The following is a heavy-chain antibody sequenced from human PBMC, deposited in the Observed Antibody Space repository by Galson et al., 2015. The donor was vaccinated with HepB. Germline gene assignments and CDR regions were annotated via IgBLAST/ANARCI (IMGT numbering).Heavy chain of an antibody. J-gene: IGHJ6*02. CDR1: GYTFTSYG. CDR3: ARDDIAVAGTVHDYYYYYGMDV. D-gene: IGHD6-19*01. CDR2: ISAYNGNT. V-gene: IGHV1-18*04. Sequence: SVKVSCKASGYTFTSYGISWVRQAPGQGLEWMGWISAYNGNTNYAQKLQGRVTMTTDTSTSTAYMELRSLRSDDTAVYYCARDDIAVAGTVHDYYYYYGMDVWGQGTTVTVSS.